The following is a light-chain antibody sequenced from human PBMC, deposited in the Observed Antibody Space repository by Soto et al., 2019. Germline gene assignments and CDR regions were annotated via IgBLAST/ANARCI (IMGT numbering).Light chain of an antibody. V-gene: IGKV3-20*01. CDR3: QQYASSVVYT. CDR2: AAS. J-gene: IGKJ2*01. CDR1: QSLTTRY. Sequence: EIVLTQSPGTLSLSPGETATLSCRASQSLTTRYLAWYQQKPGQAPRLLIYAASTRATGTPDRSSGSGSGTDSTLTISSLEPEDFAVYFCQQYASSVVYTFGQGTKLEIK.